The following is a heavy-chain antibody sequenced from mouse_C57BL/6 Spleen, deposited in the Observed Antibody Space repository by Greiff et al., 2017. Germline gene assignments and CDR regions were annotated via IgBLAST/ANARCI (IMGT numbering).Heavy chain of an antibody. D-gene: IGHD2-3*01. V-gene: IGHV3-6*01. CDR2: ISYDGSN. CDR1: GYSITSGYY. CDR3: ARVRDGYYYAMDY. Sequence: EVQLQESGPGLVKPSQSLSLTCSVTGYSITSGYYWNWIRQFPGNKLEWMGYISYDGSNNYNPSLKNRISITRDTSKNQFFLKLNSVTTEDTATYYCARVRDGYYYAMDYWGQGTSVTVSS. J-gene: IGHJ4*01.